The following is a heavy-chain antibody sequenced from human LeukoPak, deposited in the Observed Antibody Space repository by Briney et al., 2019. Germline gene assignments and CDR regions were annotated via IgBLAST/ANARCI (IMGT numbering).Heavy chain of an antibody. J-gene: IGHJ6*02. V-gene: IGHV3-7*01. D-gene: IGHD1-1*01. CDR2: IKQDGSEK. Sequence: PGGSLRLSCAASGFTFSSYWMSWVRQAPGKGLEWVANIKQDGSEKYYVDSVKGRFTISRDNAKNSLYLQMNSLRAGDTAVYYCARDIGTYYYYYGMDVWGQGTTVTVSS. CDR3: ARDIGTYYYYYGMDV. CDR1: GFTFSSYW.